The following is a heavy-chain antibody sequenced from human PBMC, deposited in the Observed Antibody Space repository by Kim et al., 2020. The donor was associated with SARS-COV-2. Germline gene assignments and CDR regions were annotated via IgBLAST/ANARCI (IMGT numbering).Heavy chain of an antibody. CDR1: GFTFSSYA. V-gene: IGHV3-23*01. J-gene: IGHJ4*02. CDR3: AKGRVVSSSWYAASSPPYYFDY. Sequence: GGSLRLSCAASGFTFSSYAMSWVRQAPVKGLEWVSAISGSGGSTYYADSVKGRFTISRDNSKNTLYLQMNSLRAEDTAVYYCAKGRVVSSSWYAASSPPYYFDYWGQGTLVTVSS. D-gene: IGHD6-13*01. CDR2: ISGSGGST.